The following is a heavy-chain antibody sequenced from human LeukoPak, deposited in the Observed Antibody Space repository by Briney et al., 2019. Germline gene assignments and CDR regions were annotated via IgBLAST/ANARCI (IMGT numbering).Heavy chain of an antibody. V-gene: IGHV1-24*01. CDR2: FDPEDGET. CDR1: GYTLTELS. J-gene: IGHJ4*02. D-gene: IGHD1-26*01. CDR3: ATAVGATTNLVY. Sequence: ASVKVSRKVSGYTLTELSMHWVRQAPGKGLEWMGGFDPEDGETIYAQKFQGRVTMTEDTSTDTAYMELSSLRSEDTAVYYCATAVGATTNLVYWGQGTLVTVSS.